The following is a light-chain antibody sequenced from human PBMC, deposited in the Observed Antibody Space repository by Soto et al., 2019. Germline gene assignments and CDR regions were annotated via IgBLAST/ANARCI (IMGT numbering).Light chain of an antibody. V-gene: IGLV2-14*01. J-gene: IGLJ2*01. Sequence: QSALTQPASVSGSPGQSITISCTGTSSDVGGYNYVSWYQQRPGKAPKLMIYDVTNRPSGVSNRFSGSKSGNTASLTISGLQAEDEAEYYCSSYTSSSTLVVFGGGTKLAVL. CDR2: DVT. CDR1: SSDVGGYNY. CDR3: SSYTSSSTLVV.